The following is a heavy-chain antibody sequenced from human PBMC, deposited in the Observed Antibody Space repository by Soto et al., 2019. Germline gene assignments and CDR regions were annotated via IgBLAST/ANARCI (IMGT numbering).Heavy chain of an antibody. CDR2: ISAYNGNT. V-gene: IGHV1-18*04. CDR1: GYTFTSYG. J-gene: IGHJ3*02. Sequence: VSVKVSCKASGYTFTSYGISWVRQAPGQGLEWMGCISAYNGNTNYAQKLQGRVTMTTDTSTSTAYMELRSLRSEDTAVYYCARDLRTRDAAFDXWGQGTMVTVS. CDR3: ARDLRTRDAAFDX.